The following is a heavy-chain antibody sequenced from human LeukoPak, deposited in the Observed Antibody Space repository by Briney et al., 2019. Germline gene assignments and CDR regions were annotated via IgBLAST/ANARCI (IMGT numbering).Heavy chain of an antibody. Sequence: GGSLTLSCAASGFTFSTYRMHWVRPAPRKGLVWVSRITSVGGATYADPVKGRVSISRDNAKRTVSLQMNSLRPEETGVYYCARAPSEIGGYYPEYFRHWGQGTLVTVSS. J-gene: IGHJ1*01. V-gene: IGHV3-74*01. CDR2: ITSVGGA. D-gene: IGHD3-22*01. CDR3: ARAPSEIGGYYPEYFRH. CDR1: GFTFSTYR.